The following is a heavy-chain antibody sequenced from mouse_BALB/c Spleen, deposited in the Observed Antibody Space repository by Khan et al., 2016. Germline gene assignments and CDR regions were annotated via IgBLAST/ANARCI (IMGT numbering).Heavy chain of an antibody. V-gene: IGHV3-2*02. Sequence: EVQLQESGPGLVKPSQSLSLTCTVTGYSITSDYAWNWLRQFPGNKLELMGYITSSGSTSYNPSLKSRISITRDTSKNQFFLQLNSVTTEDTATYYCARGAYFDVWGAGTTVTVSS. CDR1: GYSITSDYA. J-gene: IGHJ1*01. CDR2: ITSSGST. CDR3: ARGAYFDV.